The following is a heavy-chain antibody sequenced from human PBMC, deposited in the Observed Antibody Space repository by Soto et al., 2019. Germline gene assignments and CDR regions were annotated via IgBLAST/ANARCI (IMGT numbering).Heavy chain of an antibody. CDR1: GGSIDRSNYY. D-gene: IGHD6-19*01. CDR3: ARGKKSSGWYREYYFDY. J-gene: IGHJ4*02. V-gene: IGHV4-31*03. CDR2: IYYSGST. Sequence: ASETLSLTCNVSGGSIDRSNYYWDWLRQPPGKGLEWIGYIYYSGSTYYNPSLKSRVTISVDMSKNQFSLKLSSVTAADTAVYYCARGKKSSGWYREYYFDYWGQGTLVTVSS.